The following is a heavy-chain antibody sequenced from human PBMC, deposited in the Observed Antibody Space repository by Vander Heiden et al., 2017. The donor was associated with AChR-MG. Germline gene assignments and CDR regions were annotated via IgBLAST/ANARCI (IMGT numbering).Heavy chain of an antibody. V-gene: IGHV3-23*01. Sequence: EVQLLESGGGLVQPGGSLRLPCAASGFTFTGYAMSWVRQAPGKGLEWVSAISGSGGSTYYADSVKGRFTISRDNSKNTLYLQMNSLRAEDTAVYYCAKGGILYFGEDAFDIWGQGTMVTVSS. CDR2: ISGSGGST. CDR1: GFTFTGYA. D-gene: IGHD2-8*01. J-gene: IGHJ3*02. CDR3: AKGGILYFGEDAFDI.